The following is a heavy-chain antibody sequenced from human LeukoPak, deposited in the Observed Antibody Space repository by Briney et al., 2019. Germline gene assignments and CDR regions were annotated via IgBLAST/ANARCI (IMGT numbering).Heavy chain of an antibody. CDR1: GGSFSGYY. D-gene: IGHD2-15*01. Sequence: PETLSLTCAVYGGSFSGYYWSWIRQPPGKGLEWIGKINHSGSTNYNPSLKSRVTISVDTSENQFSLNPSSVTAADTAVYFCARGGSWGMDVWGQGTTVTVSS. CDR2: INHSGST. V-gene: IGHV4-34*01. CDR3: ARGGSWGMDV. J-gene: IGHJ6*02.